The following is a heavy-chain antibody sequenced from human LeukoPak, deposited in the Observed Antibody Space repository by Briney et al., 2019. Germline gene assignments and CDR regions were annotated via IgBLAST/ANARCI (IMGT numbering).Heavy chain of an antibody. J-gene: IGHJ4*02. D-gene: IGHD1-26*01. V-gene: IGHV3-20*04. CDR2: INWNGGST. Sequence: GGSLRLSCAASGFTFDDYGMSWVRQAPGKGLEWVSGINWNGGSTGYADSVKGRFTISRDNAKNSLYLQMNSLRAEDTAVYYCARASGATYYFDYWGQGTLVTVSS. CDR1: GFTFDDYG. CDR3: ARASGATYYFDY.